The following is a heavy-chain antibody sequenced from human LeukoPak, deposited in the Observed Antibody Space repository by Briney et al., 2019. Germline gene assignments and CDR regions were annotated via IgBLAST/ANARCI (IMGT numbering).Heavy chain of an antibody. CDR3: ARASSGTVIVVVNDAFDI. V-gene: IGHV3-48*03. Sequence: GGSLRPSCAASGFTFSSYEMNWVRQAPGKGLEWVSYISSSGSTIYYADSVKGRFTISRDNAKNSLYLQMNSLRAEDTAVYYCARASSGTVIVVVNDAFDIWGQGTMVTVSS. CDR2: ISSSGSTI. D-gene: IGHD3-22*01. CDR1: GFTFSSYE. J-gene: IGHJ3*02.